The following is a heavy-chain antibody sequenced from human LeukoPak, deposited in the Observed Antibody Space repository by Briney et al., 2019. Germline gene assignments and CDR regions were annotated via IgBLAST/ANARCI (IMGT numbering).Heavy chain of an antibody. CDR2: INTNTGNP. CDR3: AGYYYGSGSPDAFDI. V-gene: IGHV7-4-1*02. J-gene: IGHJ3*02. D-gene: IGHD3-10*01. CDR1: GYTFTSYA. Sequence: ALVKVSCKASGYTFTSYAMNWVRQAPGQGLEWMGWINTNTGNPTYAQGFTGRFVFSLDTSVSTAYLQISSLKAGDTAVYYCAGYYYGSGSPDAFDIWGQGTMVTVSS.